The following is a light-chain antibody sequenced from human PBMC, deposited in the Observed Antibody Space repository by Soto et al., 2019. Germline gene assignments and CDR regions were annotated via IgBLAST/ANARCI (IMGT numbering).Light chain of an antibody. Sequence: EIVLTQSPGTLSLSPGERATLSCRASQSVSSSYLAWYQQKPGQAPRLLIYGASSRATGIPARFIGSGSGTDSTVTISKLEPEDFAVDYCQQYGSSPITFGQGTRLEI. CDR3: QQYGSSPIT. CDR1: QSVSSSY. CDR2: GAS. V-gene: IGKV3-20*01. J-gene: IGKJ5*01.